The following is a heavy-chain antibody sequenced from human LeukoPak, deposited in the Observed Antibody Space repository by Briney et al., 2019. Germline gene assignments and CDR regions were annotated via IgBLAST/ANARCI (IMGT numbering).Heavy chain of an antibody. CDR3: ARVSNSGWYVFY. D-gene: IGHD6-19*01. Sequence: GGALEISCNGPGYHFTKYWIGWVRQVPGKGLEWMGIIYPGDSDTRYGPSFQSQVTISADKSIITAYLQSSSLKASDTAMYYCARVSNSGWYVFYWGEGTLVTVSS. V-gene: IGHV5-51*01. CDR2: IYPGDSDT. CDR1: GYHFTKYW. J-gene: IGHJ4*02.